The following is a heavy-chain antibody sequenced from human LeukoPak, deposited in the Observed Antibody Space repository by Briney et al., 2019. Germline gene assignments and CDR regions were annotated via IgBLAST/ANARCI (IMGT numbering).Heavy chain of an antibody. Sequence: PSETLSLTCTVSGGSISNYYWSWIRQPPGKGLEWIGYIYYSGSTNYNPSLTSRVTISIDTSKNQFSLKLSSVTAADTAIYYCARDKWFGGPVDIWGQGTMVTVSS. CDR3: ARDKWFGGPVDI. CDR1: GGSISNYY. D-gene: IGHD3-10*01. J-gene: IGHJ3*02. CDR2: IYYSGST. V-gene: IGHV4-59*12.